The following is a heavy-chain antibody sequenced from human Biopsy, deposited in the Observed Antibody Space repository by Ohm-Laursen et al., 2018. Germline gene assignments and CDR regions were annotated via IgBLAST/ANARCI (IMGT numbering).Heavy chain of an antibody. V-gene: IGHV1-69*06. CDR2: IIPISNTP. J-gene: IGHJ6*02. Sequence: SSVKVSCKVSGDRFSNYPISWVRQAPGQGLEWMGGIIPISNTPKYAQRFQGRVTITADRSTTTAYMELSSLRSEDTAVYYCARDTELLSIGLDYNFGMVVWGQGTTVTVSS. CDR1: GDRFSNYP. D-gene: IGHD1-14*01. CDR3: ARDTELLSIGLDYNFGMVV.